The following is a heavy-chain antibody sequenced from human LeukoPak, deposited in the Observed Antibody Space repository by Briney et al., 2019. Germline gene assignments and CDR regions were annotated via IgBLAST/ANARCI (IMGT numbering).Heavy chain of an antibody. CDR2: ISGSGGST. J-gene: IGHJ4*02. V-gene: IGHV3-23*01. CDR3: ARTKSSGWYF. D-gene: IGHD6-19*01. CDR1: GFTFSSYG. Sequence: GGTLRLSCAASGFTFSSYGMSWVRQAPGKGLEWVSAISGSGGSTYYADSVKGRFTISRDNAKNSLYLQMNSLRAEDTAVYYCARTKSSGWYFGGQGTLVTVSS.